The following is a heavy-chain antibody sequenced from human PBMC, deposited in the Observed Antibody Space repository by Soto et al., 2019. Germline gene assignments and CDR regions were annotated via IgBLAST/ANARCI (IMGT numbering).Heavy chain of an antibody. CDR2: INHSGST. Sequence: PSETLSLTCAVYGGSFSGYYLSWIRQPPGKGLEWIGEINHSGSTNYNPSLKSRVTISVDTSKNQFSLKLSSVTAADTAVYYCARVTWSGIAAAGTSGYFDYWGQGTLVTV. CDR1: GGSFSGYY. J-gene: IGHJ4*02. D-gene: IGHD6-13*01. CDR3: ARVTWSGIAAAGTSGYFDY. V-gene: IGHV4-34*01.